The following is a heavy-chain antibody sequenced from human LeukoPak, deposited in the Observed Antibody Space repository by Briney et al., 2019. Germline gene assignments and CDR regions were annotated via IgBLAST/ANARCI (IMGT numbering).Heavy chain of an antibody. CDR2: IDPSDSYT. V-gene: IGHV5-10-1*01. D-gene: IGHD1-26*01. CDR3: ALSREPLLDY. J-gene: IGHJ4*02. Sequence: HGESLKISCKGSGYSFTSYWISWVRQMPGKGLEWMGRIDPSDSYTNYSPSFQGHVTISADKSIGTAYLQWSSLKASDTAMYYCALSREPLLDYWGQGTLVTVSS. CDR1: GYSFTSYW.